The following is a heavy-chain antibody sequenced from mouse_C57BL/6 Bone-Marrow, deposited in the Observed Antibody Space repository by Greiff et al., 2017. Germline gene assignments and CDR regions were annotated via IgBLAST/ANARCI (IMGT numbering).Heavy chain of an antibody. CDR3: ARSDRPDWYFDD. J-gene: IGHJ1*03. Sequence: VHLVESGAELVRPGASVKLSCKASGYTFTDYYINWVKQRPGQGLEWIARIYPGSGNTDYNEKFKGKATLTAEKSSSTAYMQLSSLTSEDSAVYCGARSDRPDWYFDDWGTGTTVTVSS. CDR2: IYPGSGNT. D-gene: IGHD2-14*01. V-gene: IGHV1-76*01. CDR1: GYTFTDYY.